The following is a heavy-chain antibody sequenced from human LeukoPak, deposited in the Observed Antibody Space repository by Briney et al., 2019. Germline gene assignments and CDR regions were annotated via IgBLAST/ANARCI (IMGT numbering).Heavy chain of an antibody. D-gene: IGHD6-13*01. V-gene: IGHV4-39*07. CDR2: IYYSGST. J-gene: IGHJ5*02. CDR1: GGSISSSSYY. CDR3: ARPAAAGVTGFDP. Sequence: PSETLSLTCTVSGGSISSSSYYWGWIRQPPGKGLEWIGSIYYSGSTYYNPSLKSRVTISVDTSKNQFSLKLSSVTAADTAVYYCARPAAAGVTGFDPWGQGTLVTVSS.